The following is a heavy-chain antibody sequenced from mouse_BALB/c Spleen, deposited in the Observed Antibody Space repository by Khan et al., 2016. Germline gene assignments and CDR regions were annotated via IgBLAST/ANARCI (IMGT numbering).Heavy chain of an antibody. CDR3: TRLYYYGGVDY. V-gene: IGHV4-1*02. CDR2: INPDSSTI. CDR1: GFDFSRYW. D-gene: IGHD1-1*02. J-gene: IGHJ2*01. Sequence: EVKLEEPGGGLVQPGGSLKLSCAASGFDFSRYWMNWVRPAPGKGLEWIGEINPDSSTINYTPSPKDKFIISRDNAKNQLYLQMRKVRSEDTALYYCTRLYYYGGVDYWGQGTTLTVSS.